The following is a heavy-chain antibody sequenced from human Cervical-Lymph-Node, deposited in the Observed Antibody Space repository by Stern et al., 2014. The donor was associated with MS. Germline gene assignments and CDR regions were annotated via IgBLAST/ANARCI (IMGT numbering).Heavy chain of an antibody. CDR1: GYTFTDYY. D-gene: IGHD5-12*01. J-gene: IGHJ4*02. Sequence: QVQLLESGAEVKKPGASVKVSCKASGYTFTDYYIHWVRQAPGQGLEWMGWIDPNSGVTNYNQKFQGRVTMTRESSFRTPYMVLTRLRSDDTAVYYCARVWVVADYYFDYWGQGTLVTVSS. V-gene: IGHV1-2*02. CDR2: IDPNSGVT. CDR3: ARVWVVADYYFDY.